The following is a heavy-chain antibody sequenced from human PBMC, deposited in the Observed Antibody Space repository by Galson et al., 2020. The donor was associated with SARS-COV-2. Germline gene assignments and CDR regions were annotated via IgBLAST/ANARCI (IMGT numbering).Heavy chain of an antibody. V-gene: IGHV4-34*01. CDR3: ARGGRLGRWFGELSRGNWFDP. Sequence: SETLSLTCAVYGGSFSGYYWSWIRQPPGKGLEWIGEINHSGSTNYNPSLKSRVTISVDTSKNQFSLKLSSVTAADTAVYYCARGGRLGRWFGELSRGNWFDPWGQGTLVTVSS. D-gene: IGHD3-10*01. CDR2: INHSGST. CDR1: GGSFSGYY. J-gene: IGHJ5*02.